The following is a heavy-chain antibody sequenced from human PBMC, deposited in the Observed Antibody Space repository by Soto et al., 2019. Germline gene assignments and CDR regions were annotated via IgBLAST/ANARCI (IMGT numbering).Heavy chain of an antibody. CDR2: IYYSGST. CDR3: ATRSYYDILTGYSHFDY. Sequence: QLQLQESGPGLVKPSETLSLTCTVSGGSISSSSYYWGWIRQPPGKGLEWIGSIYYSGSTYYNPSLKIRVTISVDTSKNQFCLKLSSVTAADTAVYYCATRSYYDILTGYSHFDYWGQGTLVTVSS. V-gene: IGHV4-39*01. D-gene: IGHD3-9*01. J-gene: IGHJ4*02. CDR1: GGSISSSSYY.